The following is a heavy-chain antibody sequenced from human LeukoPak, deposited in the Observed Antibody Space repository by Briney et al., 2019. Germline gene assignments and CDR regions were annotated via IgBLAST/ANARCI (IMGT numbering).Heavy chain of an antibody. V-gene: IGHV3-21*01. J-gene: IGHJ5*02. D-gene: IGHD3-10*01. CDR3: ARQLLVRGANWFDP. CDR1: GFTFSSYS. Sequence: GGSLRLSCAASGFTFSSYSMNWVRQAPGKGLEWVSSISSSSSYIYYADSVKGRFTISRDNAKNSLYPQMNSLRAEDTAVYYCARQLLVRGANWFDPWGQGTLVTVSS. CDR2: ISSSSSYI.